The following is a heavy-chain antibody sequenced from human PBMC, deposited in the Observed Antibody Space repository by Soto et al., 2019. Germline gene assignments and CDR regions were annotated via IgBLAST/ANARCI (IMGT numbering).Heavy chain of an antibody. Sequence: QVQLQQWGAGLLKPSESLSLTCAVYAGSFSGYCWTWIRQPPGTGLEWIGEINHSGSTNYNPSLKSRVTISVDTSKNQFSLKLTSVTAADTAVYYCARDKITGLFDYWGQGTMVTVSS. D-gene: IGHD2-8*02. J-gene: IGHJ4*02. CDR1: AGSFSGYC. CDR3: ARDKITGLFDY. CDR2: INHSGST. V-gene: IGHV4-34*01.